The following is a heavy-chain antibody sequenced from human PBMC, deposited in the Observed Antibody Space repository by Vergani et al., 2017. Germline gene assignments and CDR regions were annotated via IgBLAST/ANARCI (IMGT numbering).Heavy chain of an antibody. CDR3: VRGGGGSGRGGF. CDR2: ISSLSKII. D-gene: IGHD6-25*01. CDR1: GFTFSAYG. Sequence: EVQLVESGGGLVKPGGSLRLSCAASGFTFSAYGMNWVRQAPGKGLEWISYISSLSKIIYYADTVKGRFTISRDNARGSLSLQMNRLRGEDTAVYYCVRGGGGSGRGGFWGQGTLVTVSS. J-gene: IGHJ4*02. V-gene: IGHV3-48*01.